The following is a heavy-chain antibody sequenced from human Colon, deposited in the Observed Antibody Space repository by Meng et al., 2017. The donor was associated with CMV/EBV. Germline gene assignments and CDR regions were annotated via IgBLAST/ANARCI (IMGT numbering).Heavy chain of an antibody. CDR2: LRYEGSEK. CDR3: AKDQWDWSDGRCPMCCYFMDV. V-gene: IGHV3-30*02. Sequence: GGSLKISCAASEFTFSNYGMHWVRQAPGKGLEGVAFLRYEGSEKYYADSVKGRFTISRDNSKNTMYLQMNNLRAEDTAVYYCAKDQWDWSDGRCPMCCYFMDVWGQGTTVTVSS. CDR1: EFTFSNYG. D-gene: IGHD2-15*01. J-gene: IGHJ6*02.